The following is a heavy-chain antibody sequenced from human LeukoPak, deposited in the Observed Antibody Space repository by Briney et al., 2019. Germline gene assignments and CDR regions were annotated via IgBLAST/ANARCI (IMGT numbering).Heavy chain of an antibody. Sequence: ASVKVSCKASGYTFTGYYMHWVRQAPGQGLEWMGWINPNSGGTNYAQKFQGRVTMTTDTSTSTAYMELRSLRSDDTAVYYCAREFIRHSSSWGPPNWFDPWGQGTLVTVSS. CDR3: AREFIRHSSSWGPPNWFDP. CDR2: INPNSGGT. CDR1: GYTFTGYY. V-gene: IGHV1-2*02. D-gene: IGHD6-13*01. J-gene: IGHJ5*02.